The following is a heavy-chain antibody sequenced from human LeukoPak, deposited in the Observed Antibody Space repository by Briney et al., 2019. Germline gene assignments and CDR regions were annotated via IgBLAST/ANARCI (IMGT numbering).Heavy chain of an antibody. V-gene: IGHV4-4*07. Sequence: SETLPLTCSVSGDSISTYFWSWIRQPAGKGLEWIGRISISENSNYTPSLKSRVTMSLDTSKNQLSLRLSSVTAADTAVYYCARDLSMTGEGYFDLRGRGTLVSVSS. CDR2: ISISENS. D-gene: IGHD3-10*01. CDR1: GDSISTYF. CDR3: ARDLSMTGEGYFDL. J-gene: IGHJ2*01.